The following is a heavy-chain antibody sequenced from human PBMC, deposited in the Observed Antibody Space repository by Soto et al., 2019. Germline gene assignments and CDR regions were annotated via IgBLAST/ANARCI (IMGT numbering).Heavy chain of an antibody. V-gene: IGHV4-34*01. Sequence: SETLSLTCAVYGGSFSGYYWSWIRQPPGKGLEWIGEINHSGSTNYNPSLKSRGTISVATSKNQFSLKLSSVTAADTAVYYCARVVRAMVRRVKYVMDVRGQRSTVTGSS. CDR2: INHSGST. J-gene: IGHJ6*02. CDR1: GGSFSGYY. D-gene: IGHD3-10*01. CDR3: ARVVRAMVRRVKYVMDV.